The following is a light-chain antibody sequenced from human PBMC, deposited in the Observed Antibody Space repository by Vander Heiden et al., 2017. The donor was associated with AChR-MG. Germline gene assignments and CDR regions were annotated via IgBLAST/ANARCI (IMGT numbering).Light chain of an antibody. Sequence: IQMTQSPSSLSASVRDRVTSTCQESQDSRKYLNWYQQKPGKAPKLLIYDASKLETGVPSRFSGSGSGADFAFTISSLQPEDIATYYCQQDDNLPQTFGGGTKVEIK. CDR2: DAS. V-gene: IGKV1-33*01. CDR3: QQDDNLPQT. CDR1: QDSRKY. J-gene: IGKJ4*01.